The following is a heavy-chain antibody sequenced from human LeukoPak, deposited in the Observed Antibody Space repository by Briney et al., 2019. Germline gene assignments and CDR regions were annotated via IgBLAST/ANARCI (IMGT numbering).Heavy chain of an antibody. D-gene: IGHD6-13*01. J-gene: IGHJ4*02. Sequence: PGGSLRLSCAASGFTFSDYFMSWVRQAPGKGLEWLSYISGRGNYVDYAESLKGRITISRDNAKNLLYLQMNSLRAEDTAVYYCARSGIGATEIDYWGQGTLVTVSS. CDR3: ARSGIGATEIDY. V-gene: IGHV3-11*06. CDR2: ISGRGNYV. CDR1: GFTFSDYF.